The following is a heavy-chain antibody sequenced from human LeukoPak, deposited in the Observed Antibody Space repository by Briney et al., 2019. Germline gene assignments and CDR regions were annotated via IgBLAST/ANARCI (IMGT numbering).Heavy chain of an antibody. V-gene: IGHV1-2*02. CDR3: ARATYYYDSSGYSS. CDR2: INPNSGGT. J-gene: IGHJ4*02. Sequence: ASVKVSCKASGYTCTGYYMHWVRKAPGQGLEWMGWINPNSGGTNYAQKFQGRVTMTRDTSISTAYMELSRLRSDDTAVYYCARATYYYDSSGYSSWGQGTLVTVSS. D-gene: IGHD3-22*01. CDR1: GYTCTGYY.